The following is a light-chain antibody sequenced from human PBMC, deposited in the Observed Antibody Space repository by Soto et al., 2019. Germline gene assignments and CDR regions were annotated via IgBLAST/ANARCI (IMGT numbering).Light chain of an antibody. Sequence: EIVLTQSPGTLSLSPGERATLSCRASQSVSSSYLVWYQQKPGQAPRLLIYGASSRATGIPDRFSGSGSGTDFTLTITRLEAEDFEVYYCQQYGSSPRTFGQGTKLEIK. CDR2: GAS. CDR1: QSVSSSY. V-gene: IGKV3-20*01. J-gene: IGKJ2*01. CDR3: QQYGSSPRT.